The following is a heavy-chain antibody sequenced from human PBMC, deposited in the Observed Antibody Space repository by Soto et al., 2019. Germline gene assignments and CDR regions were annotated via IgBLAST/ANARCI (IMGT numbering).Heavy chain of an antibody. J-gene: IGHJ2*01. CDR2: ISYDGSNK. Sequence: QVQLVESGGGVVQPGRSLRLSCAASGFTFSSYGMHWVRQAPGKGLEWVAVISYDGSNKYYADSVKGRFTISRDNSKNTLYLQMNSLRAEDTAGYYCAKNRGYYWYFDLWGRGTLVTVSS. V-gene: IGHV3-30*18. CDR3: AKNRGYYWYFDL. D-gene: IGHD3-10*01. CDR1: GFTFSSYG.